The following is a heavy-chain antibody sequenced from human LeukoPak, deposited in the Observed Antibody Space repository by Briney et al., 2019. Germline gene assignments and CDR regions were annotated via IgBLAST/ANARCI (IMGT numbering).Heavy chain of an antibody. CDR3: TTGITMVRGVIHLIDY. Sequence: GGSLRLSCAASGFRFSNAWMTWVRQAPGKGLEWVGRIKSKIDGETTDYTEPVKGRFTISRDVSKNTLYLQMNSLKTEDTAVYYCTTGITMVRGVIHLIDYWGQGTLVTVSS. D-gene: IGHD3-10*01. J-gene: IGHJ4*02. CDR2: IKSKIDGETT. V-gene: IGHV3-15*01. CDR1: GFRFSNAW.